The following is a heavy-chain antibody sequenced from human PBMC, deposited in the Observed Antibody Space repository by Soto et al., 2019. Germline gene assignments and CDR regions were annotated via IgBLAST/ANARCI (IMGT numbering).Heavy chain of an antibody. CDR1: GGSFSGYY. V-gene: IGHV4-34*01. Sequence: ETLSLTCAVYGGSFSGYYWSWIRQPPGKGLEWIGEINHSGSTNYNPSLKSRVTISVDTSKNQFSLKLSSVTAADTAVYYCARGNSVGTYYYYGMDVWGQGTTVTVSS. D-gene: IGHD6-13*01. J-gene: IGHJ6*02. CDR2: INHSGST. CDR3: ARGNSVGTYYYYGMDV.